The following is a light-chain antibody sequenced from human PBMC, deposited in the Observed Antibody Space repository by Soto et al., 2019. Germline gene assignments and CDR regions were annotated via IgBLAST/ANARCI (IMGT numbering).Light chain of an antibody. V-gene: IGKV3-20*01. CDR3: HHYGTSPRT. CDR1: QSVSSSY. Sequence: EIVLTQSTGTLSLSPGERITLSCRASQSVSSSYLAWYQQKPGQAPRLLIYAASSRATGIPDRFSGSGSGADFTLTIRRLEPEDFAVYYCHHYGTSPRTFGGGTKVEIK. CDR2: AAS. J-gene: IGKJ4*01.